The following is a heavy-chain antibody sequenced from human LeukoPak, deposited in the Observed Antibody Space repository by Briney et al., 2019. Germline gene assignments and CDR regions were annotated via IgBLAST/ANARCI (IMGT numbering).Heavy chain of an antibody. D-gene: IGHD2-15*01. V-gene: IGHV3-48*03. CDR1: GFTFSSYE. CDR2: ISSSGSTI. Sequence: QAGGSLRLSCAASGFTFSSYEMNWVRQAPGKGLEWVSYISSSGSTIYYADSVKGRFTISRDNAKNSLYLQMNSLRAEDTAVYYCARDYTTPEYCSGGSCYNYWYFDLWGRGTLVTVSS. J-gene: IGHJ2*01. CDR3: ARDYTTPEYCSGGSCYNYWYFDL.